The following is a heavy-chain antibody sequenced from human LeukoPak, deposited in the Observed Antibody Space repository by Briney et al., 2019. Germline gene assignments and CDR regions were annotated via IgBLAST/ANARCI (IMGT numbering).Heavy chain of an antibody. D-gene: IGHD3-22*01. V-gene: IGHV3-21*01. CDR2: ISSSSSYI. CDR3: ARGDYYDSSGYYYGPDY. J-gene: IGHJ4*02. Sequence: GGSLRLSCAASGFTFSVYSMNWVRQAPGKGLEWVSSISSSSSYIYFVDSVKGRFTISRDNAKNSLYLLMNSLRAEDTAVYYCARGDYYDSSGYYYGPDYWGQGTLVTVSS. CDR1: GFTFSVYS.